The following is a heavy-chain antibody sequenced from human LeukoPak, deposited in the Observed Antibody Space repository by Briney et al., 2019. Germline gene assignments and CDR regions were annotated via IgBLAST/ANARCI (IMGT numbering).Heavy chain of an antibody. Sequence: GGSLRLSCAASGFPFDDYGMNWVRQVPGKGLEWVANIKQDGSEKYYVDSVKGRFTISRDNAKNSLYLQMNSLRAEDTAVYYCARDRHTAMVNYYYYMDVWGKGTTVTISS. V-gene: IGHV3-7*01. CDR1: GFPFDDYG. CDR3: ARDRHTAMVNYYYYMDV. J-gene: IGHJ6*03. CDR2: IKQDGSEK. D-gene: IGHD5-18*01.